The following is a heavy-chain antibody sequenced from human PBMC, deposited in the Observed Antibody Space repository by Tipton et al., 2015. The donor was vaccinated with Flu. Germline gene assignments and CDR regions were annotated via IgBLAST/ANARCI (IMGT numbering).Heavy chain of an antibody. Sequence: TLSLTCTVSGGSISSSSYYWGWIRQPPGKGLEWIGSIYSSGSTYYNPSLKSRVTISVDTSKNQFSLKLSSVTAADTAVYYCARRTKGTMVRGVLVNWFDPWGQGTLVTVSS. D-gene: IGHD3-10*01. V-gene: IGHV4-39*01. CDR2: IYSSGST. J-gene: IGHJ5*02. CDR1: GGSISSSSYY. CDR3: ARRTKGTMVRGVLVNWFDP.